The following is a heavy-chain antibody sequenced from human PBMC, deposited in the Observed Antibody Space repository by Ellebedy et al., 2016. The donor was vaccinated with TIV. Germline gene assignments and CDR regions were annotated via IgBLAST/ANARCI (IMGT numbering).Heavy chain of an antibody. Sequence: SETLSLTXAVNGASFSGYYWTWIRQPPGKGLEWIGEINHSGSTNHNPSLKSRVTISVDTSKNQFSLKVSSVTAADTAVYYCARGPGSGGLGATTGYNLFDPWGQGTLVTVSS. CDR3: ARGPGSGGLGATTGYNLFDP. J-gene: IGHJ5*02. D-gene: IGHD1-26*01. CDR1: GASFSGYY. CDR2: INHSGST. V-gene: IGHV4-34*01.